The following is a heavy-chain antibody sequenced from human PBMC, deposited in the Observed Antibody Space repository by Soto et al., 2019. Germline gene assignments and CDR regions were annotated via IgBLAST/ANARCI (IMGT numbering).Heavy chain of an antibody. Sequence: QVQLVQSGAEVKKPGASVKVSCKASGYTFSTYDVHWVRQATGQGLEWMGWMNPNNGNTGDAQKFRGRVTMTSDTSITTAYIDLSRLTSEDTAVYYCARSKGRSGPLYFDSWGQGTLVTVSS. CDR1: GYTFSTYD. V-gene: IGHV1-8*01. CDR2: MNPNNGNT. CDR3: ARSKGRSGPLYFDS. J-gene: IGHJ4*02.